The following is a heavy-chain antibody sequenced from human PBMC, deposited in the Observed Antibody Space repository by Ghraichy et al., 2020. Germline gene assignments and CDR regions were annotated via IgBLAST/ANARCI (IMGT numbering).Heavy chain of an antibody. CDR3: ARGGLGIVATWEIDY. D-gene: IGHD5-12*01. V-gene: IGHV3-33*08. Sequence: GGSLRLSCAASGFTFSSYGMHWVRQAPGKGLEWVAVIWYDGSNKYYADSVKGRFTISRDNSKNTLYLQMNSLRAEDTAVYYCARGGLGIVATWEIDYWGQGTLVTVSS. J-gene: IGHJ4*02. CDR1: GFTFSSYG. CDR2: IWYDGSNK.